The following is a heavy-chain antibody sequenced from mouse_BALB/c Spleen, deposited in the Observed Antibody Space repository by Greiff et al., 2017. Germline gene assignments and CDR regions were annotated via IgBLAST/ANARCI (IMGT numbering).Heavy chain of an antibody. D-gene: IGHD2-3*01. CDR1: GYTFTNYW. CDR2: IYPGGGYT. V-gene: IGHV1-63*02. Sequence: QVHVKQSGAELVRPGTSVKISCKASGYTFTNYWLGWVKQRPGHGLEWIGDIYPGGGYTNYNEKFKGKATLTADTSSSTAYMQLSSLTSEDSAVYFCARVGDGYYVRFAYWGQGTLVTVSA. J-gene: IGHJ3*01. CDR3: ARVGDGYYVRFAY.